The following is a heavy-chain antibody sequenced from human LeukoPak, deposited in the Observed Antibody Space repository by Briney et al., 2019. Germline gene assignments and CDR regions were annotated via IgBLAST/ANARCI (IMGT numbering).Heavy chain of an antibody. CDR1: GYTFTSYG. V-gene: IGHV1-18*01. CDR2: ISAYNGNT. CDR3: ARTFMNYDSSGYYYVY. J-gene: IGHJ4*02. D-gene: IGHD3-22*01. Sequence: ASAKVSCKASGYTFTSYGISWVRQAPGQGLEWMGWISAYNGNTNYAQKLQGRVTMTTDTSTSTAYMELRSLRSDDTAVYYCARTFMNYDSSGYYYVYWGQGTLVTVSS.